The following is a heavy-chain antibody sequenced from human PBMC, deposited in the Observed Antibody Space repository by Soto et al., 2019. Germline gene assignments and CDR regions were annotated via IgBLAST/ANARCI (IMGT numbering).Heavy chain of an antibody. CDR2: INHSGST. V-gene: IGHV4-34*01. CDR1: GGSFSGYY. D-gene: IGHD6-19*01. Sequence: SETLSLTCAVYGGSFSGYYWSWIRQPPGKGMEWIGEINHSGSTNYNPSLKGRVTISVDTSKNQFSLKLSSVTAADTAVYYCARERGSGWYGAAFDIWGQGTMVTVSS. CDR3: ARERGSGWYGAAFDI. J-gene: IGHJ3*02.